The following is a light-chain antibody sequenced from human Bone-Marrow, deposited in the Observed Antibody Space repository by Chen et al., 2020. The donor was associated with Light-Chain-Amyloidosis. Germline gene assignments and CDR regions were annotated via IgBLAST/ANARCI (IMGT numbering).Light chain of an antibody. CDR1: DLPTKY. CDR2: RDT. Sequence: SYELTQPPSVSVSPGQTARINCSGDDLPTKYAYWYQQKPGQAPVLVIHRDTERPSGISERFSVSSSGTTATLTISGVQAEDEADYHCQSADSSGPYEVIFGGGTKLTVL. J-gene: IGLJ2*01. V-gene: IGLV3-25*03. CDR3: QSADSSGPYEVI.